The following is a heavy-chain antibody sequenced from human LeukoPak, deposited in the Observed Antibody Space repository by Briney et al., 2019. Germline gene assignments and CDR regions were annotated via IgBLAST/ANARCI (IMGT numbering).Heavy chain of an antibody. J-gene: IGHJ6*02. V-gene: IGHV1-2*02. CDR1: GYTFTGYY. CDR2: LNPDSGGT. CDR3: ARGSVKTAMAPSGMDV. Sequence: ASVKVSCKASGYTFTGYYIHWVRQAPGQGPEWMGWLNPDSGGTDYAQKFQGRVTMTRDTSISTAYMELSRLTSDDTAVYYCARGSVKTAMAPSGMDVWGQGTTVTVSS. D-gene: IGHD5-18*01.